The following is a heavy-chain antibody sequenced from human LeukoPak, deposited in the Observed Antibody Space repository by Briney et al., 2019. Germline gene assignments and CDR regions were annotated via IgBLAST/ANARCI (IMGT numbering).Heavy chain of an antibody. V-gene: IGHV1-69*08. CDR2: ITPIIDSA. D-gene: IGHD1-26*01. CDR1: GGTFRSHI. J-gene: IGHJ5*02. Sequence: GASVKVSCKTFGGTFRSHIFSWVRQAPGQGLEWMGKITPIIDSAKYSQKFRDRPTITGDSSTGTAYMELSSLTPEDTALYYCTRVNLRGSQYNWFDPSGQGTQVIVSS. CDR3: TRVNLRGSQYNWFDP.